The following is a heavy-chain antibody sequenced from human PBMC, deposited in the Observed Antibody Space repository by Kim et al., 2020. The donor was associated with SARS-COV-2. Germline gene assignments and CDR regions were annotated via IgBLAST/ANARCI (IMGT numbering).Heavy chain of an antibody. V-gene: IGHV3-48*04. Sequence: IYYADAVKGRFTISRDNAKNALYLQMNSLRAEDTAVYYCAILTARPFDYWGQGTLVTVSS. CDR3: AILTARPFDY. D-gene: IGHD3-9*01. J-gene: IGHJ4*02. CDR2: I.